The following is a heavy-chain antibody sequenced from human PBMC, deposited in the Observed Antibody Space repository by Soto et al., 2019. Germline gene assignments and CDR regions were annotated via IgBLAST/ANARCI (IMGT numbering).Heavy chain of an antibody. Sequence: QVQLVESGGGVVQPGTSLRLSCAASGFILSRYSIHWVRQAPGKGLEWVAVISYDGNTQYYGDSVKGRFIVSRDNSKNTLYMQMNYLRAEDTAVYYCAKVSRASRISTPDFDYWGQGTLVTVSS. J-gene: IGHJ4*02. V-gene: IGHV3-30-3*01. CDR1: GFILSRYS. CDR3: AKVSRASRISTPDFDY. CDR2: ISYDGNTQ.